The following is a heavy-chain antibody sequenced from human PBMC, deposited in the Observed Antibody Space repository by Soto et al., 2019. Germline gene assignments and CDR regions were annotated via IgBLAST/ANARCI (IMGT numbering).Heavy chain of an antibody. V-gene: IGHV3-48*01. CDR3: STDNEGSKFASSYNVL. J-gene: IGHJ4*01. Sequence: GGSLRLSCAAAGFTVDSYSINWVRQAPGKGLEWVSYISSSSGSIFYADSVRGRFTISRDNARNSVFLHLNSLRAEDTAVYYCSTDNEGSKFASSYNVLCGQGTLVTVSS. D-gene: IGHD6-6*01. CDR2: ISSSSGSI. CDR1: GFTVDSYS.